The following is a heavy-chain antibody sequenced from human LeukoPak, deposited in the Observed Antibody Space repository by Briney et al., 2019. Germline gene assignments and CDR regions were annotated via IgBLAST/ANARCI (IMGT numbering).Heavy chain of an antibody. Sequence: PGGSLRLSCAASGFTFSSYSMNWVRQAPGKGLEWVSYISSSSSTIYYADSVKGRFTISRDNAKNSLYLQMNSLRAEDTAVYYCARDRSIAAVGDPFDIWGQGTMVTVSS. CDR3: ARDRSIAAVGDPFDI. CDR1: GFTFSSYS. J-gene: IGHJ3*02. V-gene: IGHV3-48*01. CDR2: ISSSSSTI. D-gene: IGHD6-13*01.